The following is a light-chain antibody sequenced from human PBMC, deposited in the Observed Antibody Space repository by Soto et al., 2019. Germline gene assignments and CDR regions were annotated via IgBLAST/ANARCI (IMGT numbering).Light chain of an antibody. CDR3: GSWDTSLSLCYV. J-gene: IGLJ1*01. Sequence: QSVLTQPPSVSAAPGQKVTISCSGSSSNIGINHVSWYQQLPGTAPKILIYDNVKRPSGIPDRFSGFKSGASATLGITGLQTGDEADYYCGSWDTSLSLCYVFGTGTKVTVL. CDR2: DNV. CDR1: SSNIGINH. V-gene: IGLV1-51*01.